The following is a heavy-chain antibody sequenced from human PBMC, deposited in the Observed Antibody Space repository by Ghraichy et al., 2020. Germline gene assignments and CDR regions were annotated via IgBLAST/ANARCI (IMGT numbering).Heavy chain of an antibody. D-gene: IGHD5-18*01. V-gene: IGHV1-8*01. CDR2: MNPNSGNT. J-gene: IGHJ4*02. Sequence: ASVKVSCKASGYTFTSYDINWVRQATGQGLEWMGWMNPNSGNTGYAQKFQGRVTMTRNTSISTAYMELSSLRSEDTAVYYCARGRTLYSYGAQRTKIFDYWGQGTLVTVSS. CDR3: ARGRTLYSYGAQRTKIFDY. CDR1: GYTFTSYD.